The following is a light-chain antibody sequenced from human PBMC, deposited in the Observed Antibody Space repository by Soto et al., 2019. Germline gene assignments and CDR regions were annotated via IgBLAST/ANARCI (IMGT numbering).Light chain of an antibody. CDR3: QQYYSTPQT. CDR1: QSVLYSSNNKNY. Sequence: DIVMTQSPDSLAVSLGERATINCKSSQSVLYSSNNKNYLAWYQQKPGQPPNLLIYWASTRESGVPDRFSGGGSGTNFTLTISSLQAEDVAVYYCQQYYSTPQTFGQGTKVEIK. CDR2: WAS. V-gene: IGKV4-1*01. J-gene: IGKJ1*01.